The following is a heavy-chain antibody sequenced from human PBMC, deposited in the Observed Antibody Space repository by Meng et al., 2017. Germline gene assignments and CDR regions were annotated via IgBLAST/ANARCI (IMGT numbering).Heavy chain of an antibody. CDR3: ARTPADGSGSYDYYYYGMDV. CDR1: GFSLSTSGMG. Sequence: SGPTLVKPPQTLTLTCTFSGFSLSTSGMGVSWVRQTQGKALEWLALIEWDDDKYYSNCLKTRLTISKDTYKNQVVLTMTNMDPVETATYYCARTPADGSGSYDYYYYGMDVWGQGTTVTVSS. J-gene: IGHJ6*02. CDR2: IEWDDDK. V-gene: IGHV2-70*20. D-gene: IGHD3-10*01.